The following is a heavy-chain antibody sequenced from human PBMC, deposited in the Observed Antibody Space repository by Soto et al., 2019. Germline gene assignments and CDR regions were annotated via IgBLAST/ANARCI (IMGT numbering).Heavy chain of an antibody. Sequence: PSETLSLTCTVSGGSISSYYWSWIRQPPGKGLEWIGYIYYSGSTNYNPSLKSRVTISVDTSKNQFSLKLSSVTAADTAVYYCARGASEYDFWSGYLNWFDPWGQGTLVTVSS. CDR3: ARGASEYDFWSGYLNWFDP. CDR2: IYYSGST. J-gene: IGHJ5*02. D-gene: IGHD3-3*01. CDR1: GGSISSYY. V-gene: IGHV4-59*01.